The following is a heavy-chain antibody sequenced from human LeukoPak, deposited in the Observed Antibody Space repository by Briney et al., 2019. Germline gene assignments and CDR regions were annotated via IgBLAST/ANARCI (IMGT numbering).Heavy chain of an antibody. CDR2: INPNSGGT. J-gene: IGHJ4*02. D-gene: IGHD3-10*01. CDR3: ARKVAGSYLEEYFDY. CDR1: GYTFTGYY. V-gene: IGHV1-2*06. Sequence: ASVKVSXKASGYTFTGYYMHWVRQAPGQGLEWMGRINPNSGGTNYAQKFQGRVTMTRDTSISTACMELSRLRSDDTAVYYCARKVAGSYLEEYFDYWGQGTLVTVSS.